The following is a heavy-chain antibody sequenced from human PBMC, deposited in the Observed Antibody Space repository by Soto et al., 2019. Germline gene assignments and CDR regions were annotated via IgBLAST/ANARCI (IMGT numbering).Heavy chain of an antibody. Sequence: QVQLVQSGAEVKRPGSSVKVSCKASGGTFSSYAISWVRQAPGQGLEWMGGIIPVFGTGIYAQKLQGRVTITADKSTNIAYMELGILRYEDTTVYFCARVSGPGVYTYGLDYWGQGTVVTVPS. J-gene: IGHJ4*02. D-gene: IGHD5-18*01. CDR1: GGTFSSYA. V-gene: IGHV1-69*06. CDR2: IIPVFGTG. CDR3: ARVSGPGVYTYGLDY.